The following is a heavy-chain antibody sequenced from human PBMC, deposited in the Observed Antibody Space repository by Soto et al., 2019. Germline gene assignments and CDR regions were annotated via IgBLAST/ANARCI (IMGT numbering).Heavy chain of an antibody. J-gene: IGHJ4*02. CDR2: IKFDGSEK. CDR3: VKDGGYCSSTTCYSPRNHYFDS. Sequence: PGGSLRLSCAASGFTFSDYWMSWVRQAPGKGPEWVANIKFDGSEKQYVDSVKGRFSISRDNSRNSLFLQMNSLRAGDTAVYYCVKDGGYCSSTTCYSPRNHYFDSWGQGT. CDR1: GFTFSDYW. D-gene: IGHD2-2*01. V-gene: IGHV3-7*03.